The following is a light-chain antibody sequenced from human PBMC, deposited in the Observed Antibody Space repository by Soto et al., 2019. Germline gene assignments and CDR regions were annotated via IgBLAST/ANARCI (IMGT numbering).Light chain of an antibody. J-gene: IGKJ1*01. CDR1: QSGSSY. V-gene: IGKV3-15*01. CDR3: QQYNNRPRT. Sequence: EILMTQPPATLSVSPGQRATLSCRASQSGSSYLAWYQQKPGQPPRLLIYGASTRATGIPARFSGSGSGTDFTLTISSLQSEDFAVYYCQQYNNRPRTFGQGTKVEIK. CDR2: GAS.